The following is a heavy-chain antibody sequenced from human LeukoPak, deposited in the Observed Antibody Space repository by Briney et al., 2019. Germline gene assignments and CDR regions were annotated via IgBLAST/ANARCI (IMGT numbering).Heavy chain of an antibody. J-gene: IGHJ4*02. Sequence: GGSPRLSCSASGFTFSSYAMHWVRQAPGKGLEYVSAISSNGGSTYYADSVKGRFTISRDNSKNTLYLQMSSLRAEDTAVYYCVKDWVYSYGPVGGYYFDYWGQGTLVTVSS. V-gene: IGHV3-64D*06. CDR1: GFTFSSYA. CDR3: VKDWVYSYGPVGGYYFDY. D-gene: IGHD5-18*01. CDR2: ISSNGGST.